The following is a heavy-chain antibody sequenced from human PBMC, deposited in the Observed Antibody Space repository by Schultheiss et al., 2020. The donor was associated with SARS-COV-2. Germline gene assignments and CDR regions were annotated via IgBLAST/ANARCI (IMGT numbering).Heavy chain of an antibody. CDR1: GLSFSTCG. J-gene: IGHJ6*02. Sequence: GGSLRLSCAASGLSFSTCGMHWVRQAPDKGLEWVSSISSSSSYIYYADSVKGRFTISRDNAKNSLYLQMNSLKTEDTAVYYCTTGGSGSYYNASAWGQGTTVTVSS. CDR2: ISSSSSYI. CDR3: TTGGSGSYYNASA. V-gene: IGHV3-21*03. D-gene: IGHD3-10*01.